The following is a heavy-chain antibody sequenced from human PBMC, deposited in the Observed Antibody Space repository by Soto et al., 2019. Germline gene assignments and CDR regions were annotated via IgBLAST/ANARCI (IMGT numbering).Heavy chain of an antibody. CDR2: INDGDDRT. CDR3: ARDPLTLVRGVIPYLDY. V-gene: IGHV1-3*01. CDR1: GYTFMSKP. Sequence: XSVKVSSKASGYTFMSKPLRLLRQTPGQRPDWMGWINDGDDRTQFSQKFQGRLTFTRDTSASTGYMELRSLRSEDTAVYYCARDPLTLVRGVIPYLDYWGQGTPVTVSS. D-gene: IGHD3-10*01. J-gene: IGHJ4*02.